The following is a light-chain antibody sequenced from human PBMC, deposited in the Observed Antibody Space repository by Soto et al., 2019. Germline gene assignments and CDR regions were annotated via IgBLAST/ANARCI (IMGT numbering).Light chain of an antibody. Sequence: DLQMTQSPSSLSASVRERVTITCRASQSISSYLNWYQQKPGKAPKLLIYAASSLQSGVPSRFSGSGSGTDFTLTISSLQPEDFATYYCQQSYSTPYTFGQGTKLEIK. CDR1: QSISSY. CDR3: QQSYSTPYT. J-gene: IGKJ2*01. CDR2: AAS. V-gene: IGKV1-39*01.